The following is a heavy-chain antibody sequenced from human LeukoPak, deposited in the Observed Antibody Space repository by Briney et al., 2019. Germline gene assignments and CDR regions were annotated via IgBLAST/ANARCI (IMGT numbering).Heavy chain of an antibody. D-gene: IGHD5-12*01. V-gene: IGHV1-46*01. CDR1: GYTFTSYY. CDR2: INPSGGST. CDR3: AREVFGYENDY. Sequence: ASVKVSCKASGYTFTSYYMHWVRQAPGQGLEGMGIINPSGGSTSYAQKSQGRVTMTRDTSTSTVYMELSSLRSEDTAVYYCAREVFGYENDYWGQGTLVTVSS. J-gene: IGHJ4*02.